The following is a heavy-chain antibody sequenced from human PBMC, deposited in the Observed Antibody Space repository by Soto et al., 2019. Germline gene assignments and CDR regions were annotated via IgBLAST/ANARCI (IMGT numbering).Heavy chain of an antibody. D-gene: IGHD6-13*01. J-gene: IGHJ4*02. V-gene: IGHV4-39*07. CDR1: DDSINSDKYY. Sequence: SETLSLTCSVSDDSINSDKYYWGWIRQPPGKGLEWIGSIYYRGNAYYNPSLQTRVTISLDKSRSQFSLKLNSVTAADTAVYYCARVFTPNIAAAGTFDDWGQGTLVTVSS. CDR2: IYYRGNA. CDR3: ARVFTPNIAAAGTFDD.